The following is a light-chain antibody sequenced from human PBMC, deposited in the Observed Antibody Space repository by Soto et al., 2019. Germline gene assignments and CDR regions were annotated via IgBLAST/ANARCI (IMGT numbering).Light chain of an antibody. CDR1: SGSIASNY. J-gene: IGLJ3*02. V-gene: IGLV6-57*01. Sequence: NFMLTQPHSVSESPGKTVIISCTRSSGSIASNYVQWYQQRPGSSPPPVIYEDNQRPSGVPDRFSGSIDSSSNSASLTISGLETEDEADYFCQSYDATNQVFGGGTKLTVL. CDR3: QSYDATNQV. CDR2: EDN.